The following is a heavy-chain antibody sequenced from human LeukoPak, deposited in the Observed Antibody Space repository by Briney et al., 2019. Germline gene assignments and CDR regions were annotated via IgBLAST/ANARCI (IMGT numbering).Heavy chain of an antibody. V-gene: IGHV4-30-4*01. D-gene: IGHD6-6*01. CDR2: IFYLGNS. Sequence: SETLSLTCTVSGGSISSGNYYWSWIRQPPGKGLEWIGYIFYLGNSYYTPSLKSRVTISVDTSKNQFSLKLSSVTAADTAVYYCARKYPDHWFDPWGQGTLVTVSS. CDR1: GGSISSGNYY. J-gene: IGHJ5*02. CDR3: ARKYPDHWFDP.